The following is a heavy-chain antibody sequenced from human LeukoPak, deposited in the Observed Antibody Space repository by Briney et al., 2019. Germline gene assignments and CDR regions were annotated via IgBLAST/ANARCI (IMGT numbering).Heavy chain of an antibody. CDR2: ISGSGDTT. CDR3: ARHDSSWFYY. D-gene: IGHD2-2*01. V-gene: IGHV3-23*01. J-gene: IGHJ4*02. CDR1: DFTFTHYA. Sequence: GGSLRLSCAASDFTFTHYAMVWVRQAPGKGLEWVSTISGSGDTTYYADSVKARFTISRDNSKSTLYLEINSLRPEDTAVYYCARHDSSWFYYWGQGTLVTVSS.